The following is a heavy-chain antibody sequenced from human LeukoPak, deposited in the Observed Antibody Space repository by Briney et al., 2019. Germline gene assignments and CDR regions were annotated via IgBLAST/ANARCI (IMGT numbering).Heavy chain of an antibody. J-gene: IGHJ4*02. D-gene: IGHD5-18*01. Sequence: SQTLSLTCAISGDSVSSNSATWNWIRQSPSRGLEWLGRTYYRSKWYNDYAESVKSRITINPDTSKNQFSLQLNSVTPEDTAVYFCARDLAGDGGYSYGMVDYWGQGTLVTVSS. CDR2: TYYRSKWYN. CDR3: ARDLAGDGGYSYGMVDY. CDR1: GDSVSSNSAT. V-gene: IGHV6-1*01.